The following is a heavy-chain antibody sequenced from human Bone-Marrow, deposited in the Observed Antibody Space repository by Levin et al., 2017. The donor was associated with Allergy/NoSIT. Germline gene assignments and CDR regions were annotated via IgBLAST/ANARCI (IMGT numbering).Heavy chain of an antibody. V-gene: IGHV3-66*01. J-gene: IGHJ6*02. CDR3: VARSNGMDV. D-gene: IGHD5-12*01. CDR1: EFIVSSNY. CDR2: IYSGGRA. Sequence: VASVKVSCAASEFIVSSNYMSWVRQAPGKGLDWVSVIYSGGRAYYADSVKGRFTVSRDNSKNTLYLQMNSLRAEDTAVYYCVARSNGMDVWGQGTTVTVSS.